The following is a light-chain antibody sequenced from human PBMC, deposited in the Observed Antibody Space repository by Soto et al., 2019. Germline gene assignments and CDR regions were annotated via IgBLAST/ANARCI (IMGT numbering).Light chain of an antibody. CDR3: CSYAGSYSVV. V-gene: IGLV2-11*01. Sequence: QSALTQPRSVSGSPGQSVTISCTGTSSDVGGYNYVSSYQQHPGKAPKLMIYDVSKRPSGVPDRFSGSKSGNTASLTISGLQAEDVADYYCCSYAGSYSVVFGGGTKLTVL. J-gene: IGLJ2*01. CDR2: DVS. CDR1: SSDVGGYNY.